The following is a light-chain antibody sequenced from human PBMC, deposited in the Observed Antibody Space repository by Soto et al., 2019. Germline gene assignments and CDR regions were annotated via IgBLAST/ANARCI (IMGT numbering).Light chain of an antibody. CDR1: QDIKNY. J-gene: IGKJ4*01. CDR2: EAS. Sequence: DIQMTQXPXSLSASVGDRVTITCQASQDIKNYLNWYQQKPGKAPKLLIYEASNLETGVPSRFSGSGSGRSFTFTISSLQPEDIATYYCQQCDDFITFGGGTRIEIK. CDR3: QQCDDFIT. V-gene: IGKV1-33*01.